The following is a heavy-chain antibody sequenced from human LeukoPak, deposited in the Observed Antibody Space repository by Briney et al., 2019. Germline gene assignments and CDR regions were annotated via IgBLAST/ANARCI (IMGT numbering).Heavy chain of an antibody. D-gene: IGHD1-1*01. J-gene: IGHJ5*02. Sequence: GSLRLSCTVSGGSISSSYWCWIRQPPGKGLEWIGHIYYCGNTNYNPSLQSRVTISVDTSKNQFSLKLSSVTAADTAVYYCARGGSTGTNLNWVDPWGQGTLVTVSS. CDR2: IYYCGNT. V-gene: IGHV4-59*01. CDR1: GGSISSSY. CDR3: ARGGSTGTNLNWVDP.